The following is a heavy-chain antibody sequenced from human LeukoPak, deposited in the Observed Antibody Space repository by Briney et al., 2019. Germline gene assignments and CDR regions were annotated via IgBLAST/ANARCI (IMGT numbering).Heavy chain of an antibody. Sequence: PGGSLRLSCAASGFTFSDYYMSWMRQAPGKGLEWISYISVSGSTIYYADSVKGRFTISRDNAKNSLYLQMNSLRAEDTAVYYCAKDLYLYYYYMDVWGKGTTVTISS. J-gene: IGHJ6*03. CDR2: ISVSGSTI. D-gene: IGHD2-2*01. CDR1: GFTFSDYY. CDR3: AKDLYLYYYYMDV. V-gene: IGHV3-11*04.